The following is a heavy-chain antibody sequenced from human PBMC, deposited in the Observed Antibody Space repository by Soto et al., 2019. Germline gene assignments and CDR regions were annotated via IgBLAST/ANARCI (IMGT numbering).Heavy chain of an antibody. CDR1: GYSFTDFA. CDR2: INADKGDT. Sequence: QAQLVQSGAEVKKPGASVKVSCKASGYSFTDFAMHWVRLASGQRLEWMGWINADKGDTKYSPKFQGRVTIPRSTSATTVYMELRILRSEDTAVYYCARRPLSGVATIWDYANWFDPWGQGRLVTVST. CDR3: ARRPLSGVATIWDYANWFDP. J-gene: IGHJ5*02. D-gene: IGHD5-12*01. V-gene: IGHV1-3*01.